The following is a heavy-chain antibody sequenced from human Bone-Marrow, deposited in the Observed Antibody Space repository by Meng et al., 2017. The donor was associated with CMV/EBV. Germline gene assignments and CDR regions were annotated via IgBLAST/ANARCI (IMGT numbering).Heavy chain of an antibody. V-gene: IGHV1-2*02. CDR2: INPNSGGT. Sequence: SVKVSCKASGYTFTGYYMHWVRQAPGQGLEWMGWINPNSGGTNYAQKFQGRVTMTRDTSISTAYMELSRLRSDDTAVYYCARWGPGTYCSSTSCEYYYGMDVWGQGTTVTVSS. D-gene: IGHD2-2*01. J-gene: IGHJ6*02. CDR1: GYTFTGYY. CDR3: ARWGPGTYCSSTSCEYYYGMDV.